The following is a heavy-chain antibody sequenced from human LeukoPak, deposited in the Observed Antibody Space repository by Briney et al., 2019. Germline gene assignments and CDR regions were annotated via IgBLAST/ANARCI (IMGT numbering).Heavy chain of an antibody. CDR2: INSDGSST. V-gene: IGHV3-74*01. CDR1: GFTFSSYW. Sequence: GGSLRLSCAASGFTFSSYWMHWVRQAPGKGLVWVSRINSDGSSTRYADSVKGRFTISRDNAKNTLYLQMNSLRAEDTAVCYCVRGVGGDSRFDPWGRGTLVTVSS. D-gene: IGHD1-26*01. J-gene: IGHJ5*02. CDR3: VRGVGGDSRFDP.